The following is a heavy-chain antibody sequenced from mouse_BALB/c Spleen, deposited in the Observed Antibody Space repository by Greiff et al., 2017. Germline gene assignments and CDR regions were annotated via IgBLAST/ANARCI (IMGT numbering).Heavy chain of an antibody. V-gene: IGHV1-7*01. CDR1: GYTFTSYW. Sequence: VQRVESGAELAKPGASVNMSCKASGYTFTSYWMHWVKQRPGQGLEWIGYINPSTGYTEYNPKFKDKATLTADKSSSTAYMQLSSLTSEDSSVYYCARLFRGFDYWGQGTTLTVSS. CDR2: INPSTGYT. J-gene: IGHJ2*01. CDR3: ARLFRGFDY.